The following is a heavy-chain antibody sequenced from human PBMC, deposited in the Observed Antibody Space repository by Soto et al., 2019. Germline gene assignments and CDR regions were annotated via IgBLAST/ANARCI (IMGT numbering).Heavy chain of an antibody. D-gene: IGHD6-19*01. J-gene: IGHJ4*02. CDR1: GFTFSSYA. CDR2: FSGGNT. Sequence: GGSLRLSCAASGFTFSSYAMSWVRQAPGKGLEWVSTFSGGNTYYAGSVKGRFTISRDNSKNTLYLQMTSLSAEDTAVYYCAKGPHSSAWHYFDYWGQGSLVTVSS. CDR3: AKGPHSSAWHYFDY. V-gene: IGHV3-23*01.